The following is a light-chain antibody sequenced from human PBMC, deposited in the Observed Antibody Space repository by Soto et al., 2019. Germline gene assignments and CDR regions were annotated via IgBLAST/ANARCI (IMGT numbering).Light chain of an antibody. CDR3: QQRGDWPPIT. V-gene: IGKV3-11*01. Sequence: EIVLTQSPATLSSFPGDRVTLSCRASQSVSTFLAWFQQKPGQPPRLLIDNASNRTTGIPARFSGGGSGTDFTLTISSLEPEDFAVYYCQQRGDWPPITFGQGTRLGI. CDR2: NAS. CDR1: QSVSTF. J-gene: IGKJ5*01.